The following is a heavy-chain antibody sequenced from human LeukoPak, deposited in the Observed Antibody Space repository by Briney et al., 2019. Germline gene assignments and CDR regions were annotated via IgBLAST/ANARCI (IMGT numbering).Heavy chain of an antibody. CDR1: GFTFSSYA. Sequence: GGSLRLSCAASGFTFSSYAMTWVRQAPGKGLEWVSVIGGDAVATYYADSVTGRFTISRDNFMNTLYLQMNSLRVEDTALYYCARYVLPGATRAFDYWGQGSLVTVSS. D-gene: IGHD1-26*01. V-gene: IGHV3-23*01. CDR3: ARYVLPGATRAFDY. CDR2: IGGDAVAT. J-gene: IGHJ4*02.